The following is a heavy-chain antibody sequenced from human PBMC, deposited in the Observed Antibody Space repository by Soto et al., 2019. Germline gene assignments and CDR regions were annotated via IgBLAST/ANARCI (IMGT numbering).Heavy chain of an antibody. D-gene: IGHD2-8*01. Sequence: ASLKVSCKASGYTFTSYGISWVRQAPGQGLEWMGWISAYNGNTNYAQKPQGRVTMTTDTSTSTAYMELRSLRSDDTAVYYCARDPVRYCTNGVCYMTYWDWFDPWGQGTLVTVSS. V-gene: IGHV1-18*01. CDR2: ISAYNGNT. CDR1: GYTFTSYG. CDR3: ARDPVRYCTNGVCYMTYWDWFDP. J-gene: IGHJ5*02.